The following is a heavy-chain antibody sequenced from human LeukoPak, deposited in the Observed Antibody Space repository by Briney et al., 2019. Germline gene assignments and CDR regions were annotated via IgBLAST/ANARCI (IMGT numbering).Heavy chain of an antibody. D-gene: IGHD4-17*01. J-gene: IGHJ4*02. CDR3: AKDESAGDYNFDY. V-gene: IGHV3-33*06. CDR1: GFTFSSYG. CDR2: IWYDGSNK. Sequence: GRSLRLSCAASGFTFSSYGMHWVRQAPGKGLEWVAVIWYDGSNKYYADSVKGRFTISRDNSKNTLYLQVNSLRAEDTAVYYCAKDESAGDYNFDYWGQGTLVTVSS.